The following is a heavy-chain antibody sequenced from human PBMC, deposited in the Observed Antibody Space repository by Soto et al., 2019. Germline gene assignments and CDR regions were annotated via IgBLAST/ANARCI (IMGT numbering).Heavy chain of an antibody. Sequence: GASVKVSCKASGYTFTSYYMHWVRPAPGQGLEWMGIINPSGGSTSYAQKFQGRVTMTRDMSTSTVYMELSSLRSEDTAVYYCARSTAVAETYYYYGMDVWGQGTTVTVSS. CDR1: GYTFTSYY. D-gene: IGHD6-19*01. J-gene: IGHJ6*02. CDR3: ARSTAVAETYYYYGMDV. CDR2: INPSGGST. V-gene: IGHV1-46*01.